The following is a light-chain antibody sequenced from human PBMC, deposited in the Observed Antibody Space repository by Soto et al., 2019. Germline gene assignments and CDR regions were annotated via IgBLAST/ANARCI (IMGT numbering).Light chain of an antibody. Sequence: DIQMTPSPASRSPSVVDTXNITCLASRASQSIFSYLNWYQQKPGKAPKLLIYTASSLQSGVPSRFSGSGSGTDFTLTISSLQPEDFATYYCQQSYSTPRTFGQGTKVDNK. V-gene: IGKV1-39*01. CDR3: QQSYSTPRT. CDR2: TAS. CDR1: QSIFSY. J-gene: IGKJ1*01.